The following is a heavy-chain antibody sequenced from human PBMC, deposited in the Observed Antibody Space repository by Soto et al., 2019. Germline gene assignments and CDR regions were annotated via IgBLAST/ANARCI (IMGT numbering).Heavy chain of an antibody. CDR3: AKDIKKYQLLYDY. CDR2: ISGSGGST. V-gene: IGHV3-23*01. D-gene: IGHD2-2*01. Sequence: GGSLRLSCAASGFTFSSYAMSWVRQAPGKGLEWVSAISGSGGSTHYADSVKGRFTISRDNSKNTLYLQMNSLRAEDTAVYYCAKDIKKYQLLYDYWGQGTLVTVSS. J-gene: IGHJ4*02. CDR1: GFTFSSYA.